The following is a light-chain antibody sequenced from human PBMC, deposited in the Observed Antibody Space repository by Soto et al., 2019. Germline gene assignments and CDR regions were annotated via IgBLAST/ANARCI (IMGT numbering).Light chain of an antibody. CDR2: GTS. V-gene: IGKV3-20*01. Sequence: ENVLTQSPGTLSLSPGERATLSCRASQSVSSSYLAWYQQKPGQAPRLLIYGTSSRATGVPDRFSGSGSGTAFTLTISRLEPEDFAVYFCQQYGGSPPLTFGGGTKVEI. CDR3: QQYGGSPPLT. CDR1: QSVSSSY. J-gene: IGKJ4*01.